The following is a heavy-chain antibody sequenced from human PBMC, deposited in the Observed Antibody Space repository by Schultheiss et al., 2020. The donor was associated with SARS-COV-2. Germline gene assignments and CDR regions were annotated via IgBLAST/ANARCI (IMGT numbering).Heavy chain of an antibody. J-gene: IGHJ4*02. V-gene: IGHV3-30*03. CDR1: GFRFNIYG. CDR2: ISYDGSNK. CDR3: ARGGGGFDY. D-gene: IGHD3-16*01. Sequence: GGSLRLSCAASGFRFNIYGMHWVRQAPGKGLEWVAVISYDGSNKYYADSVKGRFTISRDNSKNTLYLQMNSLRAEDTAVYYCARGGGGFDYWGQGTLVTVSS.